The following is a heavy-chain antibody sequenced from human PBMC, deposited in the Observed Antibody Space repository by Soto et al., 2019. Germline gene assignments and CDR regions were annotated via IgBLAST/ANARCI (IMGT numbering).Heavy chain of an antibody. V-gene: IGHV3-23*01. CDR3: AKDRGDYYGSSGYYPASSFDY. CDR1: GFTFSGYA. Sequence: GGSLRLSCAASGFTFSGYAMSWVRQAPGKGLEWVSAISRGGGSTYYADSVKGRFTISRDKSKNTLYLQMNILRAEDTAVYYCAKDRGDYYGSSGYYPASSFDYWGQGTLVTVSS. J-gene: IGHJ4*02. D-gene: IGHD3-22*01. CDR2: ISRGGGST.